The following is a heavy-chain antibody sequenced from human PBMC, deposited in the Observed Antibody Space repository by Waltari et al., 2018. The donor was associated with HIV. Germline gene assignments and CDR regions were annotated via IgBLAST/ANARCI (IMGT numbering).Heavy chain of an antibody. V-gene: IGHV3-9*01. J-gene: IGHJ2*01. D-gene: IGHD4-17*01. CDR2: ISWNSGTI. CDR1: GFTFDAYA. CDR3: AKDKRSGYGGNSVWYFDL. Sequence: ELQLLESGGGLVQPGRSLRPSCAASGFTFDAYAMHWARQAPGKGLEWVSGISWNSGTIGYADSVKGRFTISRDNAKNSLYLQMNSLRAEDTALYYCAKDKRSGYGGNSVWYFDLWGRGTLVTVSS.